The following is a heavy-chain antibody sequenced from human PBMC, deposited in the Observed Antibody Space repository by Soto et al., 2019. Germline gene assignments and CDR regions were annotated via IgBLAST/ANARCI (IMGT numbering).Heavy chain of an antibody. CDR2: LYGSGDIT. CDR1: GFTFSSYA. V-gene: IGHV3-23*01. D-gene: IGHD2-8*01. Sequence: PGGSLRLSCAASGFTFSSYAMTWVRQGPGKGLEWVSGLYGSGDITFYADSVRGRFTVSRDNSKNTLSLQMNSLRAEDTAVYYCVRKNVNNGFYDYWGQGTLVTVSS. CDR3: VRKNVNNGFYDY. J-gene: IGHJ4*02.